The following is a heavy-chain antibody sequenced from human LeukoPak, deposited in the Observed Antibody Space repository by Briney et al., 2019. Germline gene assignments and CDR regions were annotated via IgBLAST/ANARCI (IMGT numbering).Heavy chain of an antibody. J-gene: IGHJ6*03. V-gene: IGHV3-48*04. D-gene: IGHD4-17*01. CDR3: ARGGYGDYYYYMDV. Sequence: GGSLRLSCAASGFTFSSYSMNWVRQAPGKGLEWVSYISSSSSTIYYADSVKGRFTISRDNAKNSLYLQMNGLRAEDTAVYYCARGGYGDYYYYMDVWGKGTTVTVSS. CDR1: GFTFSSYS. CDR2: ISSSSSTI.